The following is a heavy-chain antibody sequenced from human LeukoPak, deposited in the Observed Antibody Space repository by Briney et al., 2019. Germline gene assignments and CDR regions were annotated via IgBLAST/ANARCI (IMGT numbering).Heavy chain of an antibody. CDR3: PRAGTTVTGGDAFDI. CDR2: ISPSSGNT. Sequence: ASVNVSCKASGYTFIAFGISWVRQAPGQGLEWMGWISPSSGNTNYAQKPQDRLTMSTDTSTGIAYMQLRSLRSDDTAVYYCPRAGTTVTGGDAFDIWGQGTMVTVSS. J-gene: IGHJ3*02. CDR1: GYTFIAFG. D-gene: IGHD1-1*01. V-gene: IGHV1-18*01.